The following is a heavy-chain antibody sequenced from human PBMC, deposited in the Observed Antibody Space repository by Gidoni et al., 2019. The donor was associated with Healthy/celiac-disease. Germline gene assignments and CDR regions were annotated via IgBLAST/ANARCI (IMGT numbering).Heavy chain of an antibody. Sequence: EVQLVESGGGLVQPGGSLRLSCAASGFTFSSYSMNWVRQAPGKGLEWVSYISSSSSTIYYADSVKGRFTISRDNAKNSLYLQMNSLRDEDTAVYYCASHLGYCSSTSCYWYNNYWGQGTLVTVSS. CDR2: ISSSSSTI. D-gene: IGHD2-2*01. CDR1: GFTFSSYS. CDR3: ASHLGYCSSTSCYWYNNY. J-gene: IGHJ4*02. V-gene: IGHV3-48*02.